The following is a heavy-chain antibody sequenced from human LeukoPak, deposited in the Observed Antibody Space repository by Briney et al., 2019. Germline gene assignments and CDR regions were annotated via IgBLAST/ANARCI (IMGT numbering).Heavy chain of an antibody. Sequence: SETLSLTCAVYGGSFSGYYWSWIRQPPGKGLEWIGEINHSGSTNYNPSLKSRVTISVDTSKNQFSLKLSSVTAADTAVYYCAAPYDIVVVPAAESYGMDVWGQGTTVTVSS. J-gene: IGHJ6*02. V-gene: IGHV4-34*01. CDR3: AAPYDIVVVPAAESYGMDV. D-gene: IGHD2-2*01. CDR2: INHSGST. CDR1: GGSFSGYY.